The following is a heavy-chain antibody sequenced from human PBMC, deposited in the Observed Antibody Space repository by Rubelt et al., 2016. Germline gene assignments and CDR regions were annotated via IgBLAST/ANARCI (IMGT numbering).Heavy chain of an antibody. V-gene: IGHV4-39*01. CDR3: ARHAPRRWREPGDTTAFDP. Sequence: QLQLQESGPGLVKPSETLSLTCTVSGGSISSSSYYWGWIRQPPGKGLEWIGSIYYSGSTYYNPSLKGRFTISVDTSKNQFSLKLSSVTAADTAVYYCARHAPRRWREPGDTTAFDPWGQGTLVTVSS. D-gene: IGHD1-26*01. CDR2: IYYSGST. J-gene: IGHJ5*02. CDR1: GGSISSSSYY.